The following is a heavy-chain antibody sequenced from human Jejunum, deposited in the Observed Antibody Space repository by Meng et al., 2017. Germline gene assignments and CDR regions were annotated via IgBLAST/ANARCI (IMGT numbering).Heavy chain of an antibody. CDR1: GFTFRKYD. CDR3: ARETLDMDSSGWYDWYFDL. CDR2: IGTGGDT. V-gene: IGHV3-13*01. D-gene: IGHD6-19*01. Sequence: GGSLRLSCVASGFTFRKYDMHWVRQAPGKGLEWVSAIGTGGDTYYPGSVKGRFTISREDAKNSLYLHMDSLTAGDTAVYYCARETLDMDSSGWYDWYFDLWGRGNLVTGCS. J-gene: IGHJ2*01.